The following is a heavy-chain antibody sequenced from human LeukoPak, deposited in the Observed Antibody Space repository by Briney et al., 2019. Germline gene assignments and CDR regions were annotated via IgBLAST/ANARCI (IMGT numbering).Heavy chain of an antibody. CDR3: ARVQGSDTSGSFDH. CDR1: GYTFTTHD. D-gene: IGHD1-26*01. Sequence: ASVKVSCKASGYTFTTHDLTWVRQPTGQGLGGMDWMDPNSGNTGYAQRFQGRVTLTRSTSLSEAYMELTSLKFEDTAVYYCARVQGSDTSGSFDHWGQGTLVTVSS. J-gene: IGHJ4*02. CDR2: MDPNSGNT. V-gene: IGHV1-8*01.